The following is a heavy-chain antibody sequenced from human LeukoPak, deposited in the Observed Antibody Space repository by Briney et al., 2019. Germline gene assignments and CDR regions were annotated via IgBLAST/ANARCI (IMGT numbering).Heavy chain of an antibody. CDR2: IYYSGST. V-gene: IGHV4-59*01. CDR3: ARTLGGSSWYKFDY. D-gene: IGHD6-13*01. CDR1: GGSISSYY. J-gene: IGHJ4*02. Sequence: PSETLSLTCTVSGGSISSYYWSWIRQPPGKGLEWIGYIYYSGSTNYNPSLKSRVTISVGTSKNQFSLKLSSVTAADTAVYYCARTLGGSSWYKFDYWGQGTLVTISS.